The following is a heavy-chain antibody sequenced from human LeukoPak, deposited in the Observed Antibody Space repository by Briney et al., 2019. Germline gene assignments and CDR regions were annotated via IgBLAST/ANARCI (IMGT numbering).Heavy chain of an antibody. J-gene: IGHJ4*02. CDR3: ARGGYSGYENFDY. V-gene: IGHV1-2*02. CDR1: GYTFTGYY. CDR2: INPNSGGT. Sequence: ASVKVSCKASGYTFTGYYMHWVRQAPGQGLEWMGWINPNSGGTNYAQKFQGRVTMTRDTSISTAYMEPSRLRSDDTAVYYCARGGYSGYENFDYWGQGTLVTVSS. D-gene: IGHD5-12*01.